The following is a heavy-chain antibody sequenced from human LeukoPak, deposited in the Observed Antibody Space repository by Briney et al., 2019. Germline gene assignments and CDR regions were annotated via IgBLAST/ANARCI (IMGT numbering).Heavy chain of an antibody. CDR3: ARVLLGGSRDAFDI. V-gene: IGHV3-20*04. Sequence: PGGPLRLSCAASGFTFDDYGMSWVRQAPGKGLEWVSGINWNGGSKGYADSVKGRFTISRDNAKNSLYLQMNSLRAEDTALYYCARVLLGGSRDAFDIWGQGTMVTVSS. CDR2: INWNGGSK. D-gene: IGHD1-26*01. CDR1: GFTFDDYG. J-gene: IGHJ3*02.